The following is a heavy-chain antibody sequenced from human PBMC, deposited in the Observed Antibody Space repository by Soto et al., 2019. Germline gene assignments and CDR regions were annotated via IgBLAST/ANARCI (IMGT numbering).Heavy chain of an antibody. CDR2: ISSNGGNT. V-gene: IGHV3-64D*06. CDR3: VKEGYMRSDWYGQFDC. J-gene: IGHJ4*02. D-gene: IGHD6-19*01. CDR1: GFTFNTFA. Sequence: GESLKISCSASGFTFNTFAMHWVRQTPGKGLEFVSAISSNGGNTYYADSVKGRFAISRDNSKNTLYLQMYSLRPEDTALYYCVKEGYMRSDWYGQFDCWGQGTLVTVSS.